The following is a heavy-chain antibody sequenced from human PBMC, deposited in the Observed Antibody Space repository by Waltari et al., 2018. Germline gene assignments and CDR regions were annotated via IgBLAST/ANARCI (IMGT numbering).Heavy chain of an antibody. V-gene: IGHV3-74*01. CDR3: ARHLHY. Sequence: EEQLVESGGGLVQPGGSLRLSCVASGSIFSNYWMHWVRQVPGKGLVWVSRISEYGVVANYADSLQGRFTVARDNAMNTLYLQMDSLRVEDTAVYYCARHLHYWGQGTLVTVSS. CDR1: GSIFSNYW. CDR2: ISEYGVVA. J-gene: IGHJ4*02.